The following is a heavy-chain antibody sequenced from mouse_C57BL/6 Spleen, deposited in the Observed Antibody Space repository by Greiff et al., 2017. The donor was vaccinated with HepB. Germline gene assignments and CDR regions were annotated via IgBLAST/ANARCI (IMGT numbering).Heavy chain of an antibody. V-gene: IGHV1-52*01. CDR1: GYTFTSYW. CDR3: ARTIYYYGSSDGDYAMDY. J-gene: IGHJ4*01. CDR2: IDPSDSET. Sequence: QVQLQQPGAELVRPGSSVKLSCKASGYTFTSYWMHWVKQRPIQGLEWIGNIDPSDSETHYNQKFKDKATLTVDKSSSTAYMQLSSLTSEDSAVYYCARTIYYYGSSDGDYAMDYWGQGTSVTVSS. D-gene: IGHD1-1*01.